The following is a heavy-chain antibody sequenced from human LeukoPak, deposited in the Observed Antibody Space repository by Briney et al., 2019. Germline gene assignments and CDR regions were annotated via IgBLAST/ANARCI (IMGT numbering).Heavy chain of an antibody. CDR1: GGTFSSYA. CDR3: ASETVSGPDY. CDR2: IIPIFGTA. J-gene: IGHJ4*02. D-gene: IGHD2-21*02. Sequence: SVKVSCKASGGTFSSYAISWVRQAPGQGLEWMGRIIPIFGTANYTQKFQGRVTITTDESTSTAYMELSSLRSEDTAVYYCASETVSGPDYWGQGTLVTVSS. V-gene: IGHV1-69*05.